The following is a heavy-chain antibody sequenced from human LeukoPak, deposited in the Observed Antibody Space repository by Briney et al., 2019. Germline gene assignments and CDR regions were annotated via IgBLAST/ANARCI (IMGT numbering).Heavy chain of an antibody. CDR1: GGSISSYY. CDR3: ARGIVVVVAAAYYYYYYMDV. V-gene: IGHV4-59*01. Sequence: SETLSLTCTVSGGSISSYYWSWIRQPPGKGLEWIGYIYYSWSTNYNPSLKSRVTISVDTSKNQFSLKLSSVTAADTAVYYCARGIVVVVAAAYYYYYYMDVWGKGTTVTVSS. CDR2: IYYSWST. J-gene: IGHJ6*03. D-gene: IGHD2-15*01.